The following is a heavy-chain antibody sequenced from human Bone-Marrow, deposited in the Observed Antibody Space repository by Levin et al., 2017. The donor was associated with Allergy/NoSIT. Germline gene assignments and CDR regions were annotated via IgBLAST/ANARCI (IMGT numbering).Heavy chain of an antibody. Sequence: ASVKVSCKASGYTFTGYYMHWVRQAPGQGLEWMGWINPNSGDTNYAQKFEGRTTLTRDTSISTAYMYLGGLTSDDTAVYYCARDFQDSSGESPEYWGQGTLVTVSS. CDR2: INPNSGDT. J-gene: IGHJ4*02. CDR1: GYTFTGYY. D-gene: IGHD2-15*01. CDR3: ARDFQDSSGESPEY. V-gene: IGHV1-2*02.